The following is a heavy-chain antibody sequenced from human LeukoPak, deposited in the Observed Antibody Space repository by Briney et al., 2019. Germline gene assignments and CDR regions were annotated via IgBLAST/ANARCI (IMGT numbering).Heavy chain of an antibody. V-gene: IGHV4-39*02. J-gene: IGHJ5*02. CDR1: GGSISSSSYY. Sequence: PSETLSLTCTVSGGSISSSSYYWGWIRQPPGKGLEWIGSIYYSGSTYYNPSLKSRVTISVDTSKNQFSLKLNSVTPEDTAVYYCARDHTYNYLYSSSWYNWFDPWGQGTLVTVSS. D-gene: IGHD6-13*01. CDR3: ARDHTYNYLYSSSWYNWFDP. CDR2: IYYSGST.